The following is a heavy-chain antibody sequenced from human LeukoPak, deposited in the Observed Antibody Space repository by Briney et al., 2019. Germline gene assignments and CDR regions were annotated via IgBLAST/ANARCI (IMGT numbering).Heavy chain of an antibody. V-gene: IGHV3-66*02. D-gene: IGHD2-2*01. CDR2: IYSGGST. CDR1: GFTVSNNY. J-gene: IGHJ6*02. Sequence: GGSLRLSCAASGFTVSNNYMSWVRQAPGKGLEWVSIIYSGGSTYYADSVKGRFTISRDNSKNTLYLQMNSLRAEDTAVYYCARDVGIVVVPAAIRYYYGMDVWGQGTTVTVSS. CDR3: ARDVGIVVVPAAIRYYYGMDV.